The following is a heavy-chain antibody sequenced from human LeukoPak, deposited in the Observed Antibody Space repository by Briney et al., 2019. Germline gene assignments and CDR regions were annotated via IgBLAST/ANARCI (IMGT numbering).Heavy chain of an antibody. D-gene: IGHD2-15*01. V-gene: IGHV3-30*02. J-gene: IGHJ4*02. CDR1: GFTFSTYG. CDR3: ARPRGYCSGGSCPNGQFDY. Sequence: GGSLRLSCAASGFTFSTYGMHWVRQAPGKGLEWVAFIRYDGSNKYYADSVKGRFTISRDNSKNTLYLQMNSLRAEDTAVYYCARPRGYCSGGSCPNGQFDYWGQGTLVTASS. CDR2: IRYDGSNK.